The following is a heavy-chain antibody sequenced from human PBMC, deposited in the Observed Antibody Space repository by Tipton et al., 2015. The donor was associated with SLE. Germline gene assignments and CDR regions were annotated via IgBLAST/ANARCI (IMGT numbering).Heavy chain of an antibody. J-gene: IGHJ3*02. CDR3: ARGVGYCSSTSCYVDAFDI. D-gene: IGHD2-2*01. V-gene: IGHV1-69*05. CDR1: GGTFSSYA. CDR2: IIPIFGTA. Sequence: QSGPEVKKPGSSVKVSCKASGGTFSSYAISWVRQAPGQGLEWMGGIIPIFGTANYAQKFQGRVTITTDESTSTAYMELSSLRSEDTAVYYCARGVGYCSSTSCYVDAFDIWGQGSMFTVSS.